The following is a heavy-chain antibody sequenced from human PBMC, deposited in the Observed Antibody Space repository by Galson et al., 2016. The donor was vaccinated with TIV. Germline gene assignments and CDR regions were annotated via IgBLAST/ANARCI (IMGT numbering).Heavy chain of an antibody. D-gene: IGHD1-1*01. V-gene: IGHV3-33*02. CDR2: IGYDGITK. J-gene: IGHJ4*02. CDR3: ARAYAFGTRIWYVFDS. CDR1: GFSLNDYG. Sequence: SLRLSCAVSGFSLNDYGTHWVRQAPGKGLEWVAVIGYDGITKYYADSVNGRFTNSRDTSTNTLILEMDSLTGEDTAMYYCARAYAFGTRIWYVFDSWGQGSMVTVSS.